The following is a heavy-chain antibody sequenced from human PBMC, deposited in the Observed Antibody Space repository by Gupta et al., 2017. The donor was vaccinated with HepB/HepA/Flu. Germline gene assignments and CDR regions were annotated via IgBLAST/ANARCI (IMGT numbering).Heavy chain of an antibody. CDR3: ARVVISGSYPPRYYYMDV. D-gene: IGHD1-26*01. V-gene: IGHV1-69*01. CDR1: GGTFSSYA. Sequence: QVQLVQSGAEVKKPGSSVKVSCKASGGTFSSYAISWVRQAPGQGLEWMGGIIPIFGTANYAQKFQGRVTITADESTSTAYMELSSLRSEDTAVYYCARVVISGSYPPRYYYMDVWGKGTTVTVSS. J-gene: IGHJ6*03. CDR2: IIPIFGTA.